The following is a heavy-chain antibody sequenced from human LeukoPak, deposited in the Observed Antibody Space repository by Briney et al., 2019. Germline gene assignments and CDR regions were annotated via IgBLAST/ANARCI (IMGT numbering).Heavy chain of an antibody. CDR3: ARTYGSGKYYDWCDP. D-gene: IGHD3-10*01. CDR2: IYWNDDK. CDR1: GFSLSTSGVG. J-gene: IGHJ5*02. Sequence: SGPTLVNPTQTLTLTCTFSGFSLSTSGVGVGWIRQPPGKALEWLGIIYWNDDKRYSPSLQSRLTITKDTAKNQVVLTMTNMDPVDTATYYCARTYGSGKYYDWCDPWGQGTLVTVSS. V-gene: IGHV2-5*01.